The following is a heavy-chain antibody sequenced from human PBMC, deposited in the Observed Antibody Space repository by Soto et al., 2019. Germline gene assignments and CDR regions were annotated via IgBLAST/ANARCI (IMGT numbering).Heavy chain of an antibody. CDR3: AGQYSSSSVEF. CDR2: ISSGDITI. J-gene: IGHJ4*02. Sequence: GGSLRLSCAASGFTFSDYYMNWIRQAPGKGLEWVSYISSGDITIYYADSVKGRFTISRDNAKNSLYLQMNSLRAEDTAVYYCAGQYSSSSVEFWGQGTLVTVSS. D-gene: IGHD6-6*01. V-gene: IGHV3-11*01. CDR1: GFTFSDYY.